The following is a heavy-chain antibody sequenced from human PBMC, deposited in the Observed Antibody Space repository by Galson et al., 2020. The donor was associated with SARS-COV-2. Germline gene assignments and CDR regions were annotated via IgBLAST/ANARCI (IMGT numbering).Heavy chain of an antibody. V-gene: IGHV1-18*01. CDR2: ISGHNGYV. CDR3: ARHYCSSTSCYYKWFDP. J-gene: IGHJ5*02. D-gene: IGHD2-2*01. Sequence: ASVKVSCRTSGYTFTNYDISWVRQAPGQGLEWIGWISGHNGYVNYAQKFQDRVTMTTDTSTSTAYINLRSLRSDDTAVYYCARHYCSSTSCYYKWFDPWGQGTLVTVSS. CDR1: GYTFTNYD.